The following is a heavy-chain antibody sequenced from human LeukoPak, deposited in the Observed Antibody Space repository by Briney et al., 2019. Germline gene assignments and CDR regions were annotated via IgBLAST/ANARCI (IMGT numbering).Heavy chain of an antibody. V-gene: IGHV1-24*01. Sequence: GASVKVSCKVSGYTLTELSMHWVRQAPGKGLEWMGGFDPEDGETIYAQKFQGRVTITEDTSTDTAYMELSSLRSEDTAVYYCATDLSGYCSGGSCLFDYWGQGTLVTVSS. J-gene: IGHJ4*02. D-gene: IGHD2-15*01. CDR3: ATDLSGYCSGGSCLFDY. CDR2: FDPEDGET. CDR1: GYTLTELS.